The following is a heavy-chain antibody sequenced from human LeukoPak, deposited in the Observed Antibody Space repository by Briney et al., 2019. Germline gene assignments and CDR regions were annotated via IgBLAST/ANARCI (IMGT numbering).Heavy chain of an antibody. CDR2: IYYSGST. J-gene: IGHJ4*02. Sequence: SETLSLTCTVSGGSISSYYWSWIRQPPGKGLEWIGYIYYSGSTSYNPSLKSRVTISVDTSKNQFSLKLSSVTAADTAVYYCARGDYYDSSGYWLFDYWGQGTLVTVSS. CDR3: ARGDYYDSSGYWLFDY. CDR1: GGSISSYY. D-gene: IGHD3-22*01. V-gene: IGHV4-59*01.